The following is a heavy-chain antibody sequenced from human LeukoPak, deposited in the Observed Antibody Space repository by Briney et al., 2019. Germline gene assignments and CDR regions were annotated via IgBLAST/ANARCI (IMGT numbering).Heavy chain of an antibody. CDR1: GGSISSYY. CDR2: IYYSGST. Sequence: PSETLSLTCTVSGGSISSYYWSWIRQPPGKGLEWIGYIYYSGSTNYNPSLKSRVTISVDTSKNQFSLKLSSVTAADTAVYHCARLRALGGYCSSTSCSEPWYFDLWGRGTLVTVSS. J-gene: IGHJ2*01. D-gene: IGHD2-2*01. CDR3: ARLRALGGYCSSTSCSEPWYFDL. V-gene: IGHV4-59*08.